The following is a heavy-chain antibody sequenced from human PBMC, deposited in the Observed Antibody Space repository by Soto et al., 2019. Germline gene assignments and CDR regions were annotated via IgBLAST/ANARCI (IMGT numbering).Heavy chain of an antibody. CDR3: ARIIIAADDTFSAFDI. V-gene: IGHV1-2*02. CDR2: INPNSGGT. J-gene: IGHJ3*02. Sequence: ASVKVSCKASGYTFTGYYMHWVRQAPGQGLEWMGWINPNSGGTSYAQKFQGRVTMTRDTSISTAYMELSRLRSDDTAVYYCARIIIAADDTFSAFDIWCQGTMVPV. D-gene: IGHD6-13*01. CDR1: GYTFTGYY.